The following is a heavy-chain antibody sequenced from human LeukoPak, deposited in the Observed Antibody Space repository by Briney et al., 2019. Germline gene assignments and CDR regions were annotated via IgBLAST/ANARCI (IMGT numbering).Heavy chain of an antibody. CDR2: IIPIFGTA. Sequence: SVKVSCKASAYTFSGYYMHWVRQAPGQGLEWMGGIIPIFGTANYAQKFQGRVTITTDESTSTAYMELSSLRSEDTAVYYCARDSTYYYDSSGYYFGSYWGQGTLVTVSS. V-gene: IGHV1-69*05. CDR3: ARDSTYYYDSSGYYFGSY. CDR1: AYTFSGYY. D-gene: IGHD3-22*01. J-gene: IGHJ4*02.